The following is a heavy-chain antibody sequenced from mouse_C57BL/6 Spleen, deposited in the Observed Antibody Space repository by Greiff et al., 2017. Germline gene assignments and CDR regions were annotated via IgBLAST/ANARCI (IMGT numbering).Heavy chain of an antibody. J-gene: IGHJ4*01. CDR1: GFTFSDYG. D-gene: IGHD5-1-1*01. CDR3: ARTGYHYAMDY. V-gene: IGHV5-17*01. CDR2: ISSGSSTI. Sequence: EVKLVESGGGLVKPGGSLKLSCAASGFTFSDYGMHWVRQAPEKGLEWVAYISSGSSTIYYADTVKGRFTISRDNAKNTLFLQMTSLRSEDTAMYYCARTGYHYAMDYWGQGTSVTVSS.